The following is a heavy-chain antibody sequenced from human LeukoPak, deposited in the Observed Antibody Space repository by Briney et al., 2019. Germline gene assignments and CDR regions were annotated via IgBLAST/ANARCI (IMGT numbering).Heavy chain of an antibody. CDR1: GYSFTSYG. V-gene: IGHV1-18*01. CDR2: ISGYNGDT. CDR3: ARGDIFTSGWYDD. J-gene: IGHJ5*02. D-gene: IGHD3-3*01. Sequence: ASVKVSCKTSGYSFTSYGITWVRQAPGQGLEWMGRISGYNGDTNYAQKFQGRVTMTTDTSTTTAYMELRSLRSDDTAVYYCARGDIFTSGWYDDWGQGTLVTVSS.